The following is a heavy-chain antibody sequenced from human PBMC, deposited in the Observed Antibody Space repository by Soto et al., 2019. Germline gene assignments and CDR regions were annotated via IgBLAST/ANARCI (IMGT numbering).Heavy chain of an antibody. CDR2: IYPADSDT. Sequence: EVQLVQPGAEVKKPGESLTISCQGSGYTFSNSWIGWVRQTPGSGLEWMGVIYPADSDTRYSPSFQGLVTLSVDKSAXXXXXXXXXXXXXXXXXXXXXXXXXXXXXXXXGRCPTRGYFDPWGQGTLVTVSS. CDR1: GYTFSNSW. V-gene: IGHV5-51*01. J-gene: IGHJ5*02. D-gene: IGHD2-15*01. CDR3: XXXXXXXXXXXXGRCPTRGYFDP.